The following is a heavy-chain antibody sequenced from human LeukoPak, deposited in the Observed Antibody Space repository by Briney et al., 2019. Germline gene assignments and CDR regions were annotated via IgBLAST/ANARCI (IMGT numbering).Heavy chain of an antibody. D-gene: IGHD2-2*01. CDR3: AAEEIVIVPTATNSYFDT. V-gene: IGHV4-4*07. Sequence: PSQTLSLTCTVSGGSISSYYWSWIRQPAGKGLEWIGRIYTSGSTNYNPSLKSRVTMSVDTSKNQFSLKLSSVTAADTAVYYCAAEEIVIVPTATNSYFDTWGQGILVTVSS. CDR1: GGSISSYY. CDR2: IYTSGST. J-gene: IGHJ4*02.